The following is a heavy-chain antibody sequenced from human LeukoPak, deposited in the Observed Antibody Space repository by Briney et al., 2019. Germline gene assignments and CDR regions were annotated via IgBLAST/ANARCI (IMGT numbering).Heavy chain of an antibody. D-gene: IGHD5-12*01. J-gene: IGHJ5*02. CDR3: ARGGLDNWFDP. CDR2: INHSGST. CDR1: GGSFSGYH. Sequence: PSETLSLTCGVYGGSFSGYHWNWIRQPPGEGLEWIGEINHSGSTNYNPSLKSRVTISVDTSKKQFSLRLSSVTAADTAVYFCARGGLDNWFDPWGQGTLVSVSS. V-gene: IGHV4-34*01.